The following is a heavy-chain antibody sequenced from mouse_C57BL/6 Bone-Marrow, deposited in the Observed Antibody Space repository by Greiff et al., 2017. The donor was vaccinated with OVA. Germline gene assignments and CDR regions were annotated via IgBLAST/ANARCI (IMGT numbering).Heavy chain of an antibody. CDR3: VKGVGTTVDWYFDV. V-gene: IGHV10-3*01. D-gene: IGHD1-1*01. CDR1: GFTFNTYA. J-gene: IGHJ1*03. Sequence: EVQLQESGGGLVQPKGSLKLSCAASGFTFNTYAMHWVRQAPGKGLEWVARIRSKSSNYATYYADSVKDRFTISRDDSQSMLYLQMNNLKTEDTAMYYCVKGVGTTVDWYFDVWGTGTTVTVSS. CDR2: IRSKSSNYAT.